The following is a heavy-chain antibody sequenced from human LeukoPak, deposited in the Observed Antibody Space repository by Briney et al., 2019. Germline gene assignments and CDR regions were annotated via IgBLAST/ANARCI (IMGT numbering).Heavy chain of an antibody. J-gene: IGHJ4*02. Sequence: SVKVSCKASGGTFSSYAISWVRQAPGQGLEWMGGIIPTFGAANYAQKFQGRVTITTDESTSTAYMELSSLRSEDTAVYYCARSGRFLESYYFDYWGQGTLVTASS. D-gene: IGHD3-3*01. CDR2: IIPTFGAA. CDR3: ARSGRFLESYYFDY. CDR1: GGTFSSYA. V-gene: IGHV1-69*05.